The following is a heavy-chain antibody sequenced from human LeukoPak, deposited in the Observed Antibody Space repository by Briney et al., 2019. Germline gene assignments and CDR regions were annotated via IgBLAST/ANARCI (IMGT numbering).Heavy chain of an antibody. J-gene: IGHJ4*02. Sequence: ASVKVSCKASGYTFTGYYMHWVRQAPGQGLEWMGWINPNRGGTNYAQKFQGRVTMTRDTSISTAYMELSRLRSDDTAVYYCARITAAADYFDYWGQRTLVTVSS. CDR3: ARITAAADYFDY. D-gene: IGHD6-13*01. CDR2: INPNRGGT. CDR1: GYTFTGYY. V-gene: IGHV1-2*02.